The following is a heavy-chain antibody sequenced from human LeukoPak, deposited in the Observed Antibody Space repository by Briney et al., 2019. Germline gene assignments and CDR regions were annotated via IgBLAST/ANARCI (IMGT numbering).Heavy chain of an antibody. CDR3: ARHNARLRGWIGEIDF. J-gene: IGHJ4*02. CDR2: IYYSGST. CDR1: GGSINNYY. Sequence: SETLSLTCSVSGGSINNYYWSWIRQPPGTGLEWIAYIYYSGSTNYNPSLKSRVTISVDTSKNQFSLMLSSVTAADTAVYYCARHNARLRGWIGEIDFWGQGALVTVSS. V-gene: IGHV4-59*08. D-gene: IGHD3-10*01.